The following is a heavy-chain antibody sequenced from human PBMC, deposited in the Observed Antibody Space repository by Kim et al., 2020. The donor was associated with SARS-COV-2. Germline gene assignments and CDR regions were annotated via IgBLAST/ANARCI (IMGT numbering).Heavy chain of an antibody. V-gene: IGHV4-39*01. Sequence: SETLSLTCTVSGVSFSSASYYRGWIRQPPGKGLEWIASISYSGSTYYNPSLNSRVGISIDTSTNQFSLRMSAVIAADTAVYYCAIQPGSSGWYYWGQGT. J-gene: IGHJ4*02. D-gene: IGHD6-13*01. CDR3: AIQPGSSGWYY. CDR1: GVSFSSASYY. CDR2: ISYSGST.